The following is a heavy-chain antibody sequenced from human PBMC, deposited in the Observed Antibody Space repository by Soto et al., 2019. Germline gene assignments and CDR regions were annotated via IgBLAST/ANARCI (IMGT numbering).Heavy chain of an antibody. CDR1: GDSVSSNSAA. Sequence: SQTLSLTCAISGDSVSSNSAAWNWIRQSPSRGLEWLGRTYYRSRWYNDYAVSVKSRMTINLDTSKNQFSLHLNSVTPEDTAVYYCAGTTSLQWYYMDVWGKGTTVTVSS. CDR3: AGTTSLQWYYMDV. V-gene: IGHV6-1*01. D-gene: IGHD1-7*01. CDR2: TYYRSRWYN. J-gene: IGHJ6*03.